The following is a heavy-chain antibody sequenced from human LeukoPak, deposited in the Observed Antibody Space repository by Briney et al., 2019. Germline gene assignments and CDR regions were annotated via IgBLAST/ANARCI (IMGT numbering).Heavy chain of an antibody. CDR3: AKDLYGDYDLDC. D-gene: IGHD4-17*01. V-gene: IGHV3-23*01. CDR1: GFTFNNYA. Sequence: GASLRLSCAASGFTFNNYAMSWVRQAPGKGLEWVSTISGSDASTYYADSVKGRFTISRDNSKNTLYLQMNSLRAEDTAVYYCAKDLYGDYDLDCWGQGTLVTVSS. CDR2: ISGSDAST. J-gene: IGHJ4*02.